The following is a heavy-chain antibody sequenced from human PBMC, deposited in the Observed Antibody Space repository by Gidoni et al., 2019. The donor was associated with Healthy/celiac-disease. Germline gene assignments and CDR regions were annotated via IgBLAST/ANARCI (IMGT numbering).Heavy chain of an antibody. V-gene: IGHV5-51*01. CDR3: AIYSGYDPNNDYYYGMDV. CDR1: GYSFTSYW. Sequence: EVQLVQSGAEVNKPGESLKISCKGSGYSFTSYWIGGGRQMPGNGLEWMGSPDPGDSDTRYSPPFQGQVTISAVKSSSTASLQWSSLKASATAMYYCAIYSGYDPNNDYYYGMDVWGQGTTVTVSS. D-gene: IGHD5-12*01. CDR2: PDPGDSDT. J-gene: IGHJ6*02.